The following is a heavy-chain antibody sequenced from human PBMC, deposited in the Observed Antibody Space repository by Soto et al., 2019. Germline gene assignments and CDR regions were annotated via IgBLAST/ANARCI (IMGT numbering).Heavy chain of an antibody. Sequence: GVSLRLSCAASGFSFSTYGMHWVRQAPGKGLEWVAVISYDGSSKYYADSVKGRFTISRDNSKNTLYLQMNSLRTEDTAVYYCAKPGRGDSSGYDDYWGQGTLVTVFS. CDR2: ISYDGSSK. V-gene: IGHV3-30*18. CDR1: GFSFSTYG. CDR3: AKPGRGDSSGYDDY. D-gene: IGHD3-22*01. J-gene: IGHJ4*02.